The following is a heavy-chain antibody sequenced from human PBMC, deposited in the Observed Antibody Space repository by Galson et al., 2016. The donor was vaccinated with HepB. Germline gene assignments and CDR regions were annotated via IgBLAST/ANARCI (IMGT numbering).Heavy chain of an antibody. Sequence: SLRLSCAASGFTFSNAWMTWVRQAPGKGLEWVGRIKSEPDGGTTDYAAPVKGRFTISRDDSQNTLYLQMNSLKTEDTAVYYCTSDPMYYDFYSGYRDYWGQGTLVTVSS. CDR2: IKSEPDGGTT. J-gene: IGHJ4*02. D-gene: IGHD3-3*01. V-gene: IGHV3-15*01. CDR1: GFTFSNAW. CDR3: TSDPMYYDFYSGYRDY.